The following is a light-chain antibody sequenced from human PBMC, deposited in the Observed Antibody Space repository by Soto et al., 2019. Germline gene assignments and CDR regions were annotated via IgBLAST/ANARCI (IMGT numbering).Light chain of an antibody. CDR2: GAS. CDR1: QSISSSY. J-gene: IGKJ1*01. V-gene: IGKV3-15*01. CDR3: QQYNNWHPWT. Sequence: EIVLTQSPGTLSLSPGERAALACRAGQSISSSYLAWSQQKLGQAPRLIIYGASTRANGIPARFSGSGSGTEFTLTLSSLQSEDFASYYCQQYNNWHPWTFGQGTKVDIK.